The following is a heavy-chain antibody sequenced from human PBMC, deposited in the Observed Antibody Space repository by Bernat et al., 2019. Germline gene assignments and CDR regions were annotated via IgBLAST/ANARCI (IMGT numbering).Heavy chain of an antibody. D-gene: IGHD7-27*01. J-gene: IGHJ2*01. V-gene: IGHV3-33*08. CDR3: AGDRLGNPYWYFDL. Sequence: QVQLVESGGGVVQPGRSLRLSCAASGFTFSSYGMHWVRQAPGKGLEWVAVIWYDGSNKYYADSVKGRFTISRDNSKNTLYLQMNSLRAEDTAVYYCAGDRLGNPYWYFDLWGRGTLVTVSS. CDR2: IWYDGSNK. CDR1: GFTFSSYG.